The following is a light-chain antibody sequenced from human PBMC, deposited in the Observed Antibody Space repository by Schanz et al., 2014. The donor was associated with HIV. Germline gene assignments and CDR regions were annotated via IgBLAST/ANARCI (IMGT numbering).Light chain of an antibody. CDR3: SSYAGSNIPWV. CDR2: EAS. J-gene: IGLJ3*02. Sequence: QSALTQPPSASGSRGQSVTISCTGTSSDVGHYDYVSWYQQHPGKAPKLMIYEASKRPSGVPDRFSGSKSGNTASLTVSGLQPEDEADYYCSSYAGSNIPWVFGGGTKLTVL. CDR1: SSDVGHYDY. V-gene: IGLV2-8*01.